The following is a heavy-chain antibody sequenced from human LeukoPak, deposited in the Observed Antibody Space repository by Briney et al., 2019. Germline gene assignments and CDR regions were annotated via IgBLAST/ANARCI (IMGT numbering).Heavy chain of an antibody. Sequence: GGSLRLSCAASGFTFRSYRMSWVRQAPGRGPEWVANIKEDASEEYYVDSVRGRFIISRDNAKNSLFLQMYSLRADDTAVYYCARAGYCTSNSCYSPNFYYMDVWGKGTTVAVSS. CDR2: IKEDASEE. V-gene: IGHV3-7*01. CDR3: ARAGYCTSNSCYSPNFYYMDV. D-gene: IGHD2-2*01. J-gene: IGHJ6*03. CDR1: GFTFRSYR.